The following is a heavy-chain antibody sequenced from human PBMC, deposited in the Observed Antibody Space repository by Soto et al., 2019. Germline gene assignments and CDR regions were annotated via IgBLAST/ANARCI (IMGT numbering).Heavy chain of an antibody. CDR2: LYFSGIT. CDR3: ARAYSGYSNWFDP. D-gene: IGHD3-22*01. J-gene: IGHJ5*02. Sequence: SETLSLTCTVSGGSISSYYWSWIRQPPGKGLEWIGYLYFSGITKYNPSLKSRVTISVDTSKNQFSLKLSSVTAADTAVYYCARAYSGYSNWFDPWGQGTLVAVSS. CDR1: GGSISSYY. V-gene: IGHV4-59*01.